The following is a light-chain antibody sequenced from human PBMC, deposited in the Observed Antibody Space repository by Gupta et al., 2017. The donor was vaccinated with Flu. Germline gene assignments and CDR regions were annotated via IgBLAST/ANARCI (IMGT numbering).Light chain of an antibody. CDR1: SSDVGAYNY. Sequence: QSALTQPRSVSGSPGQSFAISCTGTSSDVGAYNYVSWYQQHPGKAPKLIIYDVTKRPSGVPDRFTGSKSGNTASLTISGLQPEDEADYHCCSFGAASFFGGGTKLTVL. CDR2: DVT. CDR3: CSFGAASF. J-gene: IGLJ2*01. V-gene: IGLV2-11*01.